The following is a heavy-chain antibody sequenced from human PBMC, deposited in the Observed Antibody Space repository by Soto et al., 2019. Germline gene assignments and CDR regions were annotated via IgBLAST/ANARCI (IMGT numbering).Heavy chain of an antibody. CDR2: IIPIFCTE. CDR1: GGTFSSYA. CDR3: ATVREPHSLVGWYFDY. V-gene: IGHV1-69*13. J-gene: IGHJ4*02. D-gene: IGHD6-13*01. Sequence: SVKVSCKASGGTFSSYAISWVRQAPGKGLEWMGGIIPIFCTEHYAQKFQGRVTITADESTSTAYMEPSSLRSEDTAVYYCATVREPHSLVGWYFDYWGQGTLVTVSS.